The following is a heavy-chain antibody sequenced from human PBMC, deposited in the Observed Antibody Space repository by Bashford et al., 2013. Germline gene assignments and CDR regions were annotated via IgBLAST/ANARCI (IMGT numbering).Heavy chain of an antibody. J-gene: IGHJ5*02. CDR2: IYHNGDT. D-gene: IGHD4-17*01. CDR3: ARTTGDYVNWFDP. CDR1: GYSISSGFY. V-gene: IGHV4-38-2*01. Sequence: SETLSLTCAVSGYSISSGFYWAWIRQAPVRGLEWIGTIYHNGDTYYNPSLESRVSISVDTSKNQFSLTLNSVTAADTAVYYCARTTGDYVNWFDPWGQGSLVTVSS.